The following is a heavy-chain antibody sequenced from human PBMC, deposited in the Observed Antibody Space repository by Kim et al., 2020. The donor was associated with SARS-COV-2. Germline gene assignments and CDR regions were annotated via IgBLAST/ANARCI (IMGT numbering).Heavy chain of an antibody. CDR3: ASPKYYYGSGSYPLDN. CDR2: ISYDGSNK. J-gene: IGHJ4*02. Sequence: GGSLRLSCAASGFTFSSFAMHWVRQAPGKGLEWVAVISYDGSNKYYTNFVKGRFTISRDNSKNTLFLQMNSLRAEDTAVYYCASPKYYYGSGSYPLDNWGQGTLVTVSS. D-gene: IGHD3-10*01. V-gene: IGHV3-30*04. CDR1: GFTFSSFA.